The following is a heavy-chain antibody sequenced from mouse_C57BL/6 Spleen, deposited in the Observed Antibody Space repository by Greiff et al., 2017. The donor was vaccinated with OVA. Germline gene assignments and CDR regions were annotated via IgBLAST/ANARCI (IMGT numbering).Heavy chain of an antibody. CDR1: GFNIKDYY. Sequence: EVQLQQSGAELVRPGASVKLSCTASGFNIKDYYMHWVKQRPEQGLEWIGRIDPEDGDTEYAPKFQGKATMTADTSSNTAYLQLSSLTSEDTAVYYCTTGYYGSSYDAMDYWGQGTSVTVSS. V-gene: IGHV14-1*01. CDR2: IDPEDGDT. J-gene: IGHJ4*01. CDR3: TTGYYGSSYDAMDY. D-gene: IGHD1-1*01.